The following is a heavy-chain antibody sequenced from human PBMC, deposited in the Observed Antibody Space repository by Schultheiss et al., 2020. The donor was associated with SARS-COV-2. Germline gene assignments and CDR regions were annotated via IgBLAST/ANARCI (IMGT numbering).Heavy chain of an antibody. V-gene: IGHV4-30-4*02. J-gene: IGHJ5*02. CDR2: IYYSGST. CDR1: GGSISSGDYY. D-gene: IGHD4-17*01. CDR3: ARDKYGEGRFDP. Sequence: SETLSLTCTVSGGSISSGDYYWSWIRQPPGKGLEWIGYIYYSGSTYYNPSLKSRVTISVDTSKNQFSLKLSSVTAADTAVYYCARDKYGEGRFDPWGQGTLVTVSS.